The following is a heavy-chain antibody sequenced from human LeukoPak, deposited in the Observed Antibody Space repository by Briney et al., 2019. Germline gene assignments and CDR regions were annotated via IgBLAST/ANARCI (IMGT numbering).Heavy chain of an antibody. CDR3: ARQSRYSSGRTYYYYYYYYMDV. D-gene: IGHD6-19*01. V-gene: IGHV4-34*01. CDR2: MNHSGSI. J-gene: IGHJ6*03. Sequence: PGGSLRLSCAASGFTFSSYWMSWVRQAPGKGLEWIGEMNHSGSINYNPSLKSRVTISVDTSKNQFSLKLSSVTAADTAVYYCARQSRYSSGRTYYYYYYYYMDVWGKGTTVTISS. CDR1: GFTFSSYW.